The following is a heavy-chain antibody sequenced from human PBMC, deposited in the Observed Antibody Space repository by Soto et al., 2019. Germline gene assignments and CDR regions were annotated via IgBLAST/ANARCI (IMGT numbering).Heavy chain of an antibody. J-gene: IGHJ4*02. CDR3: ARDGGAY. CDR2: MSYDGSNK. Sequence: QVQLVESGGGVVQPGRSLRLSCAASGFTFSSYAMHWVRRAPGKGLEWVAVMSYDGSNKYYADSVKGRFTISRDNSKNTMYLQMNSLRPECAVLYYCARDGGAYWGEETLVIVSS. CDR1: GFTFSSYA. D-gene: IGHD3-16*01. V-gene: IGHV3-30-3*01.